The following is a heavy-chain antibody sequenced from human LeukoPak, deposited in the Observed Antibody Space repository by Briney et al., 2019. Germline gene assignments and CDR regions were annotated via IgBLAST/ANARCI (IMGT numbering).Heavy chain of an antibody. CDR1: GYSFTSYW. J-gene: IGHJ3*02. D-gene: IGHD3-3*01. CDR2: IYPGDSDT. CDR3: ARHVGRQFLEWLFHPNDAFDI. V-gene: IGHV5-51*01. Sequence: GESLKISCKGSGYSFTSYWIGWVRQMPGKGLEWMGIIYPGDSDTRYSPSFQGQVTISADKSISTAYLQWSSLKASDTAMYYCARHVGRQFLEWLFHPNDAFDIWGQGTMVTVSS.